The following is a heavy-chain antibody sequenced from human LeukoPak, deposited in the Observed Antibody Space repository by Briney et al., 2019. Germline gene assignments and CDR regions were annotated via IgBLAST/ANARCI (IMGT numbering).Heavy chain of an antibody. CDR1: GFNVSYYY. Sequence: GGSLRLSCAASGFNVSYYYISWVRQAPGKGLEWVPVLYSGGSIHYADSVKGRFTISRDNSKNTASLQMNTLRSDDTAIYYCARSDRGVVYFDYWGQGALVTVSS. CDR3: ARSDRGVVYFDY. V-gene: IGHV3-66*02. D-gene: IGHD2-15*01. J-gene: IGHJ4*02. CDR2: LYSGGSI.